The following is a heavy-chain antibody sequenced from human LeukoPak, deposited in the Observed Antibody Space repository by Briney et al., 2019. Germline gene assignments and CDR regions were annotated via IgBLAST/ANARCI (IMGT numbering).Heavy chain of an antibody. CDR3: ASRGVPIAAAGTGNWFDP. V-gene: IGHV1-2*02. Sequence: GASVKVSCKASGYTFTGYYMHWVRQAPGQGLEWMGWINPNSGGTNYAQKFQGRVTMSRDTSISTAYMELSRLRSDDTAVYYCASRGVPIAAAGTGNWFDPWGQGTLVTVSS. D-gene: IGHD6-13*01. J-gene: IGHJ5*02. CDR1: GYTFTGYY. CDR2: INPNSGGT.